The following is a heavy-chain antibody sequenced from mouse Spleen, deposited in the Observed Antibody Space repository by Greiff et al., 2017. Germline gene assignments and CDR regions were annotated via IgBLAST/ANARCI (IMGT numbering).Heavy chain of an antibody. CDR2: IDPSDSET. D-gene: IGHD2-14*01. Sequence: QVQLQQPGAELVRPGSSVKLSCKASGYTFTSYWMHWVKQRPIQGLEWIGNIDPSDSETHYNQKFKDKATLTVDKSSSTAYMQLSSLTSEDSAVYYCAREGVRRGYAMDYWGQGTSVTVSS. CDR1: GYTFTSYW. V-gene: IGHV1-52*01. J-gene: IGHJ4*01. CDR3: AREGVRRGYAMDY.